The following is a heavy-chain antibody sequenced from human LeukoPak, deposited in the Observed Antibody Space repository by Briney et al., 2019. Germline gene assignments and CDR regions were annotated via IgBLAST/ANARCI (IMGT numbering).Heavy chain of an antibody. D-gene: IGHD2-15*01. CDR1: GFTFSDYY. V-gene: IGHV3-11*01. CDR3: AKDRDIVVVVAATAFDY. J-gene: IGHJ4*02. Sequence: GGSLRLSCAASGFTFSDYYMSWIRQAPGKGLEWVSYISSSGSTIYYADSVKGRFTISRDNAKNSLYLQMNSLRAEDTAVYYCAKDRDIVVVVAATAFDYWGQGTLVTVSS. CDR2: ISSSGSTI.